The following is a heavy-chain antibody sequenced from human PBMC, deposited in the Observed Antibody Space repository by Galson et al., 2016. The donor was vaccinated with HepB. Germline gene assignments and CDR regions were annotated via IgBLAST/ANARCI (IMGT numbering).Heavy chain of an antibody. V-gene: IGHV3-21*01. CDR2: ISITSGYK. Sequence: SLRLSCAAPGFTFSTYSMNWVRQAPGKGLEWVSFISITSGYKYYADSLKGRVTISRDNANNSLYLQMNSHRAEDTAVYYCARPPEGDRRYFDLWGRGTLVTVSS. D-gene: IGHD3-16*01. J-gene: IGHJ2*01. CDR1: GFTFSTYS. CDR3: ARPPEGDRRYFDL.